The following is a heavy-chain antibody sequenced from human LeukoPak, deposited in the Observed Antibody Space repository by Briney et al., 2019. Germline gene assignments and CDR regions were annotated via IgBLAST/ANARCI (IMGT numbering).Heavy chain of an antibody. J-gene: IGHJ5*02. CDR2: IEEDGSVK. D-gene: IGHD3-16*01. CDR3: ASQSFGRFDP. V-gene: IGHV3-7*02. CDR1: GFTFSSNW. Sequence: PGGSLRLSCVVSGFTFSSNWMSWVRQAPGKGLEWVGNIEEDGSVKYYVDSVKGRFTISRDNAKNSLYLQMNSLRAEDTAVYYCASQSFGRFDPWGQGTRVTVPS.